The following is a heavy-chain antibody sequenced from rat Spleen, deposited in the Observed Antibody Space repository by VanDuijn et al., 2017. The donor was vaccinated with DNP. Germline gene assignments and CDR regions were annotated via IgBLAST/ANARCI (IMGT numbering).Heavy chain of an antibody. CDR1: GFTFSDYY. CDR2: ISYEGSST. J-gene: IGHJ2*01. CDR3: ARPQRTVINYGGYRNYFDY. Sequence: EVQLVESGGGLVQPGRSLKLACAASGFTFSDYYMAWVRQAPKTGLEWVASISYEGSSTYYGDSVKGRFTISRDNAKSTLYLQMHSLRSEDTATYYCARPQRTVINYGGYRNYFDYWGQGVMVTVSS. V-gene: IGHV5-22*01. D-gene: IGHD1-11*01.